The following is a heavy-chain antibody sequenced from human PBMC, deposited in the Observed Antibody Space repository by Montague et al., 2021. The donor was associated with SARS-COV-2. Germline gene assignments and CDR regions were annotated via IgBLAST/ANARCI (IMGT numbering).Heavy chain of an antibody. D-gene: IGHD3-10*01. CDR3: ARAHRYGSGSYLDWFDP. CDR2: ISYDGSNK. J-gene: IGHJ5*02. V-gene: IGHV3-30-3*01. Sequence: SLRLSCAASGFTFSSYAMHWVRQAPGKGLEWMAVISYDGSNKYYADSVKGRFTISRDNSKNTLYLQMNSLRAEDTAVYYCARAHRYGSGSYLDWFDPWGQGTLVTVSS. CDR1: GFTFSSYA.